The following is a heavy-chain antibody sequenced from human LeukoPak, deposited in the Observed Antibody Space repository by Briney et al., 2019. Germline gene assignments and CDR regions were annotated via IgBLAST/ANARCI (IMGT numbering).Heavy chain of an antibody. CDR2: ILSDGSNK. J-gene: IGHJ4*02. CDR1: GFTFSSYS. V-gene: IGHV3-30*15. D-gene: IGHD6-13*01. Sequence: RGGSLKLSCAASGFTFSSYSMHWVRPAPGEGLEWVGVILSDGSNKYYADSVKGRFTISRYNSKNTLYLQMSSLRAEDTAVYYSAREKQLVCIDYWGQGTLVTVSS. CDR3: AREKQLVCIDY.